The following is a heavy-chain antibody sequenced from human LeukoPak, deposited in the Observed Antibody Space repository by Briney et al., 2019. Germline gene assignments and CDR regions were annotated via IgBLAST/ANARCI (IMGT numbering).Heavy chain of an antibody. CDR3: TRVQASSSPLDNYYYYYMDV. Sequence: PGRSLRLSCTASGFTFGDYAMSWVRQAPGKGLEWVGFIRSKAYGGTTEYAASVKGRFNISRDDSKRIAYLQMNSLKTEDTAVYYCTRVQASSSPLDNYYYYYMDVWGKGTTVTISS. V-gene: IGHV3-49*04. CDR1: GFTFGDYA. J-gene: IGHJ6*03. CDR2: IRSKAYGGTT. D-gene: IGHD6-19*01.